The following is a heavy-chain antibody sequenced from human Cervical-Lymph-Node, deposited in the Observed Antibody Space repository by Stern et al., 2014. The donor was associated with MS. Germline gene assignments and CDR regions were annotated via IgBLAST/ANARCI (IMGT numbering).Heavy chain of an antibody. D-gene: IGHD4-23*01. CDR1: GGSLTNHY. Sequence: QAQLQESGPGLVKPSETLSLTCSVSGGSLTNHYWTWVRQPPGKGLECIGYIYYRGNTNYNPSLKSRVTMSVDTSKNQFSLNLTSVTAADTAVYYCARVAYGYGGKGILDNWGQGTLVSVSS. CDR3: ARVAYGYGGKGILDN. J-gene: IGHJ4*02. CDR2: IYYRGNT. V-gene: IGHV4-59*11.